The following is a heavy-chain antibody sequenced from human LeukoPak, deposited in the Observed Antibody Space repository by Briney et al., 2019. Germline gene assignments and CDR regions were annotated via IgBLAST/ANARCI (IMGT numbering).Heavy chain of an antibody. V-gene: IGHV3-21*01. D-gene: IGHD4-11*01. CDR1: GFTFSSYS. Sequence: GGSLRLSCAASGFTFSSYSMNWVRQAPGKGLEWVSSISSSSRYIYYADSVKGRFTISRDNAKNSLYLQMNSLGAEDTAVYYCARAPHYSNYGPYYYGMDVWGQGTTVTVSS. J-gene: IGHJ6*02. CDR2: ISSSSRYI. CDR3: ARAPHYSNYGPYYYGMDV.